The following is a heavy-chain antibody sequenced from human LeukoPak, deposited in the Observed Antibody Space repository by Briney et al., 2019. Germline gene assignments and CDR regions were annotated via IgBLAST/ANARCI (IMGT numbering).Heavy chain of an antibody. CDR3: ARSLGANTWVGNWFDP. V-gene: IGHV4-39*01. J-gene: IGHJ5*02. CDR1: GGSISSPNHD. CDR2: IYYSGTT. Sequence: ASETLSLTCSVSGGSISSPNHDWAWIREPPGQGLEWIVRIYYSGTTYYNLSLKSRVTLSVATSQNQFSLKLSSLTAADTAIYFCARSLGANTWVGNWFDPWGQETLVTVSP. D-gene: IGHD3-10*01.